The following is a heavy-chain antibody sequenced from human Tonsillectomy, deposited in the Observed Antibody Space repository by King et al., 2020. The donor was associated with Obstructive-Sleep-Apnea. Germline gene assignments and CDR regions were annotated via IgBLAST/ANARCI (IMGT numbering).Heavy chain of an antibody. D-gene: IGHD1-1*01. J-gene: IGHJ6*02. Sequence: QLQESGPGLVEPSETLSLTCTFSGASGSSFYWSWIRQPAGEGLEWMGRIYTSGNTDYNPSLKSRVTMEVDTSKNQFSLKVTTVTAADTAVYFCARVGETVYYYYGMDVWGQGTTVTVSS. CDR2: IYTSGNT. CDR1: GASGSSFY. V-gene: IGHV4-4*07. CDR3: ARVGETVYYYYGMDV.